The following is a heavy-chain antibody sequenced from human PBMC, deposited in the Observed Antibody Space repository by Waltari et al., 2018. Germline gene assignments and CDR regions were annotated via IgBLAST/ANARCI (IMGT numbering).Heavy chain of an antibody. V-gene: IGHV3-7*01. CDR3: AREAEFATIGNDY. CDR2: MNQDGSEI. Sequence: EVQLVESGGGVAQPGGSLGPSCLGSGLPFGRYWMSGVRQVPGKGLEWVANMNQDGSEIYYGDSVKGRFTISRDNATNSLYLEMNRLRVEDTALYYCAREAEFATIGNDYWGQGTVVTVSS. J-gene: IGHJ4*02. D-gene: IGHD3-10*01. CDR1: GLPFGRYW.